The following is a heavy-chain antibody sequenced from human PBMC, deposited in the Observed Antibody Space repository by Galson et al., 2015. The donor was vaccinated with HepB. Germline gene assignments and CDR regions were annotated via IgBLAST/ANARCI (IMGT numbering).Heavy chain of an antibody. CDR3: ARFGAAEGPPKTPPPWYFDL. J-gene: IGHJ2*01. CDR1: GFTFSSYA. Sequence: SLRLSCAASGFTFSSYAMSWVRQAPGKGLEWVSAISGSGGSTYYADSVKGRFTISRDNSKNTLYLQMNSLRAEDTAVYYCARFGAAEGPPKTPPPWYFDLWGRGTLVTVSS. V-gene: IGHV3-23*01. CDR2: ISGSGGST. D-gene: IGHD6-13*01.